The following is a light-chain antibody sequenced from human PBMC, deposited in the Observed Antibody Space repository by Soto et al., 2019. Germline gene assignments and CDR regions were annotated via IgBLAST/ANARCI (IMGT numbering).Light chain of an antibody. Sequence: EIVLTQSPATLSSSPGERSTLSCRASQSVSSYLACYQQKPGQAPRLLFYDASNRATGIPARFSGRGSGTDFTLTISSLDPEDFEVYYCQQRSNWPPITFGQGTRLEIK. J-gene: IGKJ5*01. CDR3: QQRSNWPPIT. CDR1: QSVSSY. V-gene: IGKV3-11*01. CDR2: DAS.